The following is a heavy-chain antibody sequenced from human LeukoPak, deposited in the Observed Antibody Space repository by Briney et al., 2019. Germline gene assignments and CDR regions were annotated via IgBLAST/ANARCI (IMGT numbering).Heavy chain of an antibody. J-gene: IGHJ4*02. V-gene: IGHV1-18*04. D-gene: IGHD6-19*01. CDR2: ISVYNGHT. Sequence: ASVTVSFKGSGYTFTIYGINWVRQAPGQGLEGMGWISVYNGHTNYVQKMQGRVTMTTDTSTNTAYMELRSLRSDDTAVYYCARGPGIAVAGVFDYWGQGSLVTVSS. CDR1: GYTFTIYG. CDR3: ARGPGIAVAGVFDY.